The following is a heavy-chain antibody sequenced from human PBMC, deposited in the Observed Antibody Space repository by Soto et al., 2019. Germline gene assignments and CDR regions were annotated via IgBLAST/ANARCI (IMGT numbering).Heavy chain of an antibody. V-gene: IGHV4-39*01. CDR3: ASKRGARYSGYDYAFDI. D-gene: IGHD5-12*01. CDR2: IYYSGST. J-gene: IGHJ3*02. CDR1: GGSISSSSYY. Sequence: SETLSLTCTVSGGSISSSSYYWGWIRQPPGKGLEWIGSIYYSGSTYYNPSLKSRVTISVDTSKNQFSLKLSSVTAADTAVYYCASKRGARYSGYDYAFDIWGQGTMVTVSS.